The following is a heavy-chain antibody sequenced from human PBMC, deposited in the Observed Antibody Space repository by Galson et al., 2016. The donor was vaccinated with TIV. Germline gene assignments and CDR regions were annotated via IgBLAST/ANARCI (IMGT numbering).Heavy chain of an antibody. J-gene: IGHJ4*02. CDR3: ARDGSWSGDPIYGGTRPDF. CDR1: GFTFSNYG. Sequence: SLRLSCATSGFTFSNYGMYWVRQAPGKGLEWVALIWCDGNAKFYAASVKGRFTISRDTSRDTLYLQMNSLSAEDTALYYCARDGSWSGDPIYGGTRPDFWGRGTLVTVSS. CDR2: IWCDGNAK. V-gene: IGHV3-33*07. D-gene: IGHD3-10*01.